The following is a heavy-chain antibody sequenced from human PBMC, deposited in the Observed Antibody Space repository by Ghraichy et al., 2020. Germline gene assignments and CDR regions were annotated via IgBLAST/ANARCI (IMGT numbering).Heavy chain of an antibody. J-gene: IGHJ5*02. D-gene: IGHD2-8*01. CDR2: IRGSGENT. V-gene: IGHV3-23*01. CDR1: GFTFSNYA. Sequence: ETLSLTCAASGFTFSNYAMNWVRQAPGKGLEWVSGIRGSGENTYYVDSVKGRFTISRDNSKNTLYLQMKSLRVEDTAVYYCAKGNGINHYNWLDPWGQGTLVTVSS. CDR3: AKGNGINHYNWLDP.